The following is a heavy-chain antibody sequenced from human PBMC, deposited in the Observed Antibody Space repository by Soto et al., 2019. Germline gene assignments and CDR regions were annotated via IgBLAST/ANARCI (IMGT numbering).Heavy chain of an antibody. Sequence: EVHLVESGGGLVKPGGSLGRSCAVSGFTFSSCTMNWVRQAPGKGLEWVSSISPSTSHIYYADSVKGRFTISRDNAKNSLFLQMNSLRAEDTAVYYCSGCSGGACHQNYGMDVWGQGTTVTVSS. J-gene: IGHJ6*02. CDR3: SGCSGGACHQNYGMDV. V-gene: IGHV3-21*01. D-gene: IGHD2-15*01. CDR2: ISPSTSHI. CDR1: GFTFSSCT.